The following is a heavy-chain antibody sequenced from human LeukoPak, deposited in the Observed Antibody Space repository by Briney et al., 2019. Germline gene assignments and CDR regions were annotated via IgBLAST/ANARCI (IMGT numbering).Heavy chain of an antibody. V-gene: IGHV3-20*04. D-gene: IGHD2-15*01. J-gene: IGHJ4*02. CDR1: GFTFDDYG. CDR3: ARGYCSGGSCYPSDY. CDR2: INWNGGST. Sequence: PGGSLRLSCAASGFTFDDYGMSWVRQAPGKGLEWVSGINWNGGSTGYADSVKGRFTISRDNAKNSPYLQMNSLRAEDTALYYCARGYCSGGSCYPSDYWGQGTLVTVSS.